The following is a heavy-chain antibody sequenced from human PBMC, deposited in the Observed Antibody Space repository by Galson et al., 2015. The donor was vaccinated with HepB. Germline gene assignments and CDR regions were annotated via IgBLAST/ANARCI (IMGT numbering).Heavy chain of an antibody. V-gene: IGHV3-21*01. J-gene: IGHJ4*02. CDR3: TRGFPYYKNGLNDY. CDR1: GFTFTGYA. D-gene: IGHD3-10*01. CDR2: ISSGGSYI. Sequence: SLRLSCAASGFTFTGYAMNWVRQPPGRGLEWISSISSGGSYIYYADSVKGRFTISRDNARNSLFLQFNSLRAEDTAVYYCTRGFPYYKNGLNDYWGQGTLVTVSS.